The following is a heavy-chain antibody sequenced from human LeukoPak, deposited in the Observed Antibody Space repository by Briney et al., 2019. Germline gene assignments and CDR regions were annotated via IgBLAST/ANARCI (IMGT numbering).Heavy chain of an antibody. Sequence: GASVKVSCKASGYTFTGYYMHWVRQAPGQGLEWMGWINPNSGGTNYAQKFQGRVTMTRDTSISTAYMELSRLTSDDTAVYYCATQRGSYLWGTDFDYWGQGTLVTVSS. V-gene: IGHV1-2*02. CDR1: GYTFTGYY. D-gene: IGHD3-16*01. CDR2: INPNSGGT. CDR3: ATQRGSYLWGTDFDY. J-gene: IGHJ4*02.